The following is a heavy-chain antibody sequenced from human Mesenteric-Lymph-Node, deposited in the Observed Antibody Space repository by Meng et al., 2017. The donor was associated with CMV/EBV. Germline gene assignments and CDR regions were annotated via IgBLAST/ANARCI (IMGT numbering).Heavy chain of an antibody. CDR1: GFTFSSYS. D-gene: IGHD3-3*01. CDR2: ISSSSSYI. J-gene: IGHJ4*02. Sequence: GESLKISCAASGFTFSSYSMNWVRQAPGKGLEWVSSISSSSSYIYCADSVKGRFTISRDNAKNSLYLQMNSLRAEDMAVYYCAREPYDFWSGPGTLDYWGQGTLVTVSS. V-gene: IGHV3-21*01. CDR3: AREPYDFWSGPGTLDY.